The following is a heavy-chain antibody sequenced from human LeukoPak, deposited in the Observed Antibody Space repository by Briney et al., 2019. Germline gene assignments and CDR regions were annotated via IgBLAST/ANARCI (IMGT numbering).Heavy chain of an antibody. J-gene: IGHJ4*02. CDR3: AKDPYSGSYFDY. CDR1: GFTFSSYW. CDR2: ISGSGGST. Sequence: PGGSLRLSCEASGFTFSSYWMHWVRQAPGKGLEWVSAISGSGGSTYYADSVKGRFTISRDNSKNTLYLQMNSLRAEDTAVYYCAKDPYSGSYFDYWGQGTLVTVSS. D-gene: IGHD1-26*01. V-gene: IGHV3-23*01.